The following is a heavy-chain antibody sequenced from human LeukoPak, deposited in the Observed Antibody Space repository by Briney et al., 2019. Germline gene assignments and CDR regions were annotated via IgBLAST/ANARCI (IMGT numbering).Heavy chain of an antibody. Sequence: ASVKVSCKASGYTFTSYGISWVRQAPGQGREWMGWISAYNGNTNYAQKLQGRVTMTTDTSTSTAYMELRSLRSDDTAVYYCARVGVYYDSSGYYGWFDPWGQGTLVTVSS. CDR1: GYTFTSYG. J-gene: IGHJ5*02. CDR3: ARVGVYYDSSGYYGWFDP. D-gene: IGHD3-22*01. CDR2: ISAYNGNT. V-gene: IGHV1-18*01.